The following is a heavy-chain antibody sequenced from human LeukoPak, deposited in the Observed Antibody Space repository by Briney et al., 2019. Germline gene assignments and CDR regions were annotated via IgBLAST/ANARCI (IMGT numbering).Heavy chain of an antibody. CDR3: ARRRPSHYDDSSGYFRAIDY. V-gene: IGHV4-34*01. CDR2: INHSGST. D-gene: IGHD3-22*01. J-gene: IGHJ4*02. Sequence: SETLSLTCAVYGGSFSGYYWSWIRQPPGKGLEWIGEINHSGSTNYNPSLKSRVTISVDTSKNQFSLKLSYVTAADTAVYYCARRRPSHYDDSSGYFRAIDYWGQGTLVTVSS. CDR1: GGSFSGYY.